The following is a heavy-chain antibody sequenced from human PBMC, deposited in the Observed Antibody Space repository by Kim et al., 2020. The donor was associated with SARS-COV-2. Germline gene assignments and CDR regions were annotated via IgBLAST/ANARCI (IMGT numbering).Heavy chain of an antibody. Sequence: GGSLRLSCVASGFSFRTYGMHWVRQAPGKGPEWVAVIWYYGSFKYYGDSVRGRFTISRDNSRSTLYLQMTSLRTEDTALYYCARDRDTGSLNWFDPWGQGTLVIVSS. J-gene: IGHJ5*02. CDR3: ARDRDTGSLNWFDP. CDR1: GFSFRTYG. V-gene: IGHV3-33*01. D-gene: IGHD1-1*01. CDR2: IWYYGSFK.